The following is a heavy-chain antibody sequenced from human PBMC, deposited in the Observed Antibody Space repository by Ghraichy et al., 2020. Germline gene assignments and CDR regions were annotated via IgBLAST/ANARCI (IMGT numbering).Heavy chain of an antibody. V-gene: IGHV4-34*01. Sequence: SETLSLTCAVYGGSFSGYYWSWIRQPPGKGLEWIGEINHSGSTNYNPSLKSRVTISVDTSKNQFSLKLSSVTAADTAVYYCARGRILLHGTHCSSTSCPRAGPYYYYYYGMDVWGQGTTVTVSS. CDR3: ARGRILLHGTHCSSTSCPRAGPYYYYYYGMDV. D-gene: IGHD2-2*01. CDR1: GGSFSGYY. CDR2: INHSGST. J-gene: IGHJ6*02.